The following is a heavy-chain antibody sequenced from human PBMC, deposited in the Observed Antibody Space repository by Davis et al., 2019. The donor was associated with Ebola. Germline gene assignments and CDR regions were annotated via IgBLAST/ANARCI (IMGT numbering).Heavy chain of an antibody. J-gene: IGHJ4*02. CDR2: INPDGSFT. D-gene: IGHD2-2*01. CDR1: GFTFSSYW. V-gene: IGHV3-74*01. Sequence: PGGSLRLSCAASGFTFSSYWMHWVRQAPGKGLVWVSRINPDGSFTDYADSVKGRFSISRDSTSNTLYLQMNGLRAEDTAVYYCARSSYQPDYWGQGTLLTVSS. CDR3: ARSSYQPDY.